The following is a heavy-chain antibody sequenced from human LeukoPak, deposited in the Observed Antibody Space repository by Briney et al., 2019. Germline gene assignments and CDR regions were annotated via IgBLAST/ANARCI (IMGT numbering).Heavy chain of an antibody. Sequence: PSQTLSLTCTVSGGSISSGSYYWSWIRQPAGKGLEWIGYIYYSGSTNYNPSLKSRVTISVDTSKNQFSLKLSSVTAADTAVYYCARAPIRIAVAGVFDYWGQGTLVTVSS. V-gene: IGHV4-61*10. CDR3: ARAPIRIAVAGVFDY. CDR1: GGSISSGSYY. D-gene: IGHD6-19*01. J-gene: IGHJ4*02. CDR2: IYYSGST.